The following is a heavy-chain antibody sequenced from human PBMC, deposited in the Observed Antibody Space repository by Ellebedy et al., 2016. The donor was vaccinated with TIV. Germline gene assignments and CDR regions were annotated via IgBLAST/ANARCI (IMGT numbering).Heavy chain of an antibody. CDR2: INPSTYGT. Sequence: AASVKVSCKASGYTFTSFYIHWVRQAPGQGLEWMGIINPSTYGTTYAQKFQGRVTMTRDTSTSTVYMELSSLRSEDRAVYYCARMMAVTGVSAFDYWGQGTLVTVSS. D-gene: IGHD6-19*01. CDR3: ARMMAVTGVSAFDY. CDR1: GYTFTSFY. V-gene: IGHV1-46*01. J-gene: IGHJ4*02.